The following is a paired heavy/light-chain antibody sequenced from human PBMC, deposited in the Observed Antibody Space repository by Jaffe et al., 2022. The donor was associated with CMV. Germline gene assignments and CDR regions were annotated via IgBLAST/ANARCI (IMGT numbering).Heavy chain of an antibody. J-gene: IGHJ6*02. V-gene: IGHV4-4*07. D-gene: IGHD5-18*01. CDR2: IYTSGST. CDR1: GGSISSYY. CDR3: ARDQNVDTAMVLYGMDV. Sequence: QVQLQESGPGLVKPSETLSLTCTVSGGSISSYYWSWIRQPAGKGLEWIGRIYTSGSTNYNPSLKSRVTMSVDTSKNQFSLKLSSVTAADTAVYYCARDQNVDTAMVLYGMDVWGQGTTVTVSS.
Light chain of an antibody. CDR3: MQALQTPPR. V-gene: IGKV2-28*01. CDR1: QSLLHSNGYNY. CDR2: LGS. J-gene: IGKJ3*01. Sequence: DIVMTQSPLSLPVTPGEPASISCRSSQSLLHSNGYNYLDWYLQKPGKSPQLLIYLGSNRASGVPDRFSGSGSGTDFTLKISRVEAEDVGVYYCMQALQTPPRFGPGTKVDIK.